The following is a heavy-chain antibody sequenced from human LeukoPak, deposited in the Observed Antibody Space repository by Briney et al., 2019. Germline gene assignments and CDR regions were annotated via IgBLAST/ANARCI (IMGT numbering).Heavy chain of an antibody. J-gene: IGHJ3*02. CDR1: GFTFSSYA. CDR3: ARDHDILTGYANAFDI. V-gene: IGHV3-30-3*01. CDR2: ISYDGSNK. D-gene: IGHD3-9*01. Sequence: PGGSLRLSCAASGFTFSSYAMHWVRQAPGKGLEWVAVISYDGSNKYYADSVKGRFTISRDNSKNTLYLQMNSLRAEDTAVYYCARDHDILTGYANAFDIWGQGTMVTVSS.